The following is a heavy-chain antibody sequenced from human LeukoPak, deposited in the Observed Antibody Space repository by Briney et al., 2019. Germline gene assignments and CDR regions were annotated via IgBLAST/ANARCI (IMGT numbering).Heavy chain of an antibody. CDR1: GGSISSSSYY. CDR3: ARDPTAITPFDY. CDR2: IYYSGST. D-gene: IGHD4-11*01. V-gene: IGHV4-39*07. J-gene: IGHJ4*02. Sequence: SETLSLTCTVSGGSISSSSYYWGWIRQPPGKGLEWIGSIYYSGSTYYNPSLKSRVTISVDTSKNQFSLKLSSVTAADTAVYFCARDPTAITPFDYWGQGTLVTVSS.